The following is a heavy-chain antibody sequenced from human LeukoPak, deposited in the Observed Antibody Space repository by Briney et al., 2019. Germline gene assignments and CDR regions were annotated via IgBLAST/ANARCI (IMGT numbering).Heavy chain of an antibody. V-gene: IGHV3-15*01. Sequence: PGGSLRLSCAASGFTFSNTWMNWVRQAPGEGLEWVGRIKRIIDGGTTDYAAPVKGRFTVSRDDSINTLYLQMSSLRAEDTAVYYCAKDSSSWYERVWVYWGQGTLVTVSS. CDR2: IKRIIDGGTT. J-gene: IGHJ4*02. CDR3: AKDSSSWYERVWVY. D-gene: IGHD6-13*01. CDR1: GFTFSNTW.